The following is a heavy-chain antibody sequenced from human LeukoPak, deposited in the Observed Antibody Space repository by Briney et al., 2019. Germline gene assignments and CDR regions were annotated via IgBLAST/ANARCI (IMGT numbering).Heavy chain of an antibody. CDR2: INPNSGRT. CDR3: ARVLNYGPLRWEVFGY. J-gene: IGHJ4*02. D-gene: IGHD4-17*01. V-gene: IGHV1-2*02. CDR1: GYTFTGYY. Sequence: ASVKVSCKASGYTFTGYYMHWVRQAPGQGLEWMGWINPNSGRTNYAQKFQGRVTMTRDTSISTAYMELSRLRSDDTAVYYCARVLNYGPLRWEVFGYWGQGTLVTVSS.